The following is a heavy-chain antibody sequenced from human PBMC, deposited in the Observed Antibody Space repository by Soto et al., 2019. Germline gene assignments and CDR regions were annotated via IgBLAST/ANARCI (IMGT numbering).Heavy chain of an antibody. CDR2: ISAYNGNT. V-gene: IGHV1-18*01. D-gene: IGHD1-26*01. CDR3: ERDLGAKIVDY. CDR1: GYTFTSYG. Sequence: QVQLVQSGAEVKKPGASVKVSCKASGYTFTSYGISWVRQAPGQGLEWMGWISAYNGNTKYAQKFQGRVTMTTDTSTRKAYMELRRLRSDDTAVYYCERDLGAKIVDYWGQGTLVTVSS. J-gene: IGHJ4*02.